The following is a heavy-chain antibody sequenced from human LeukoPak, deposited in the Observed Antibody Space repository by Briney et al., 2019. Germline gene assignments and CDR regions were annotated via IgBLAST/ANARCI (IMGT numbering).Heavy chain of an antibody. J-gene: IGHJ5*02. D-gene: IGHD4/OR15-4a*01. CDR1: GYTFTSYY. CDR3: ARDLGAQTMVFFDP. CDR2: INPSGGGT. Sequence: ASVKVSCKASGYTFTSYYIHWARQAPGQGLEWMGIINPSGGGTNYAQKFQARVTMTRDTSTSTVYMELSSLRSEDTAVYYCARDLGAQTMVFFDPWGQGTLVTVSS. V-gene: IGHV1-46*01.